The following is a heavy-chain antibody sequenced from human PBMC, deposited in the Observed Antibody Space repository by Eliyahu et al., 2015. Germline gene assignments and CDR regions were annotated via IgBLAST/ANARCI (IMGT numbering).Heavy chain of an antibody. CDR2: IKYDGTNK. CDR1: GFTLSSYD. CDR3: ARDQGNYADH. Sequence: QVQLVESGGGVVQPGRSLRLSCEASGFTLSSYDMHWVRQAPGKGLEWISIIKYDGTNKDYADSVKGRFTISRDNFKNTLYLEINSLRAEDTAVYYCARDQGNYADHWGQGTLVTVSS. J-gene: IGHJ4*02. D-gene: IGHD4-11*01. V-gene: IGHV3-33*01.